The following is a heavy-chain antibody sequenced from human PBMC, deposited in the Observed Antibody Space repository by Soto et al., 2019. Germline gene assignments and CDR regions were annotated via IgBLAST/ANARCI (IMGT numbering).Heavy chain of an antibody. V-gene: IGHV4-30-2*01. CDR3: VSQRTTVITQAYFDY. Sequence: PSETLSLTCAVSGGSISSGGYSWSWIRQPPGKGLEWIGYIYHSGITYYNPSLKSRVTISVDKSKNQFSLKLNSVTASDTAVYFCVSQRTTVITQAYFDYWGPGALVTVSS. D-gene: IGHD4-4*01. CDR2: IYHSGIT. CDR1: GGSISSGGYS. J-gene: IGHJ4*02.